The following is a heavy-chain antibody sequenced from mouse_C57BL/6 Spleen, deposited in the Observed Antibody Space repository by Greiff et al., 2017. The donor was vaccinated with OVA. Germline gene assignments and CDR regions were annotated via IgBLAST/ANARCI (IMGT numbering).Heavy chain of an antibody. CDR2: ISSGGDYI. V-gene: IGHV5-9-1*02. CDR1: GFTFSSYA. J-gene: IGHJ3*01. Sequence: EVQRVESGEGLVKPGGSLKLSCAASGFTFSSYAMSWVRQTPEKRLEWVAYISSGGDYIYYADTVTGRFTITRDNARNTLYLQMSSLKSEDTAMYYCTRHDYDGFAYWGQGTLVTVSA. CDR3: TRHDYDGFAY. D-gene: IGHD2-4*01.